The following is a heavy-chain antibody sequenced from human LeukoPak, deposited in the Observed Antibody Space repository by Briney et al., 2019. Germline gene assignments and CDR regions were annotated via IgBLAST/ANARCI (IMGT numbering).Heavy chain of an antibody. CDR2: IWYDGSNK. CDR3: ARDHRIVVVTAATRGAFDI. J-gene: IGHJ3*02. D-gene: IGHD2-21*02. Sequence: GRSLRLSCAASGFTFSSYGMHWVRQAPGKGLEWVAVIWYDGSNKYYADSVKGRFTISRDNSKNTLYLQMNSLRAEDTAVYYCARDHRIVVVTAATRGAFDIWGQGTMVTVSS. CDR1: GFTFSSYG. V-gene: IGHV3-33*01.